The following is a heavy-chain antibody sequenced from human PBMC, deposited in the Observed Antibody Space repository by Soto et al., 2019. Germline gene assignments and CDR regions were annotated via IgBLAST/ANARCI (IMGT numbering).Heavy chain of an antibody. CDR2: ISGSGGGT. J-gene: IGHJ5*02. CDR3: ARDVYDILTGYYGPRWFDP. Sequence: GGSLRLSCAASGFIFSTFAMSWVRQAPGKGLEWVSAISGSGGGTYYADSVKGRFTISRDNSKNTLYLQMSGLRSEDTAVYYCARDVYDILTGYYGPRWFDPWGQGTLVTVSS. V-gene: IGHV3-23*01. CDR1: GFIFSTFA. D-gene: IGHD3-9*01.